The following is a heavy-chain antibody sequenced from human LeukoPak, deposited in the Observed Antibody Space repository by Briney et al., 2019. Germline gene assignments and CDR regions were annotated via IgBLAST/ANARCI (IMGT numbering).Heavy chain of an antibody. Sequence: PGGSLRLSCAASGFTFSSYSMNWVRQAPGKGLEWVSSISSSSSYIYYADSLKGRFTISRDNAKNSLYLQMNSLRAEDTAVYYCATDSSGYLVDYWGQGTLVTVSS. CDR2: ISSSSSYI. CDR1: GFTFSSYS. V-gene: IGHV3-21*01. J-gene: IGHJ4*02. CDR3: ATDSSGYLVDY. D-gene: IGHD3-22*01.